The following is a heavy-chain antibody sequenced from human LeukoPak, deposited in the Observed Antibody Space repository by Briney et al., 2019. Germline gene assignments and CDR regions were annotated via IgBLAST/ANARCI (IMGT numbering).Heavy chain of an antibody. V-gene: IGHV4-39*07. CDR3: ARVLGWELRNDY. J-gene: IGHJ4*02. Sequence: SETLSLTCTVSGGSISSSSYYWGWIRQPPGEGLEWIGSIYYSGSTYYNPSLKSRVTISVDTSKNQFSLKLSSVTAADTAVYYCARVLGWELRNDYWGQGTLVTVSS. D-gene: IGHD1-26*01. CDR1: GGSISSSSYY. CDR2: IYYSGST.